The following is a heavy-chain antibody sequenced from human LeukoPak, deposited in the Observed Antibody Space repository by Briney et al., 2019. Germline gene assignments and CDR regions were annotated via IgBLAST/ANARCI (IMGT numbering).Heavy chain of an antibody. J-gene: IGHJ4*02. CDR2: IKQGGSEI. CDR3: ARDREFESGSEGDY. D-gene: IGHD3-10*01. V-gene: IGHV3-7*01. CDR1: GFTFSRYW. Sequence: GGSLRLSCVGSGFTFSRYWMSWVRQAPGKGLEYVALIKQGGSEIYHMDSVKGRFTISRDDAKNSLYLQMNSLRVEDTAVYYCARDREFESGSEGDYWGQGTPVTVSS.